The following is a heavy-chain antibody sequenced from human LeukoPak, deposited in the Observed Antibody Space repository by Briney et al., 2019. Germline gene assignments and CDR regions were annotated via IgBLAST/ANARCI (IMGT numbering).Heavy chain of an antibody. CDR3: ARMIIRKNFYGSGTNYHISYFDS. CDR1: GFTLSNYW. Sequence: GGSLRLSCEASGFTLSNYWMSWVRQAPGKGLEWVADINQDGSETYYVDSVKGRFTISRDNAKTYLHLQMNSPSDQDTAVYYCARMIIRKNFYGSGTNYHISYFDSWGQGTLVTVSS. J-gene: IGHJ4*02. D-gene: IGHD3-10*01. CDR2: INQDGSET. V-gene: IGHV3-7*01.